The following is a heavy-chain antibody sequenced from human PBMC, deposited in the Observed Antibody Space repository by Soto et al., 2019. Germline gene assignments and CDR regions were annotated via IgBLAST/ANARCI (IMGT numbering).Heavy chain of an antibody. CDR1: GASISGGGNS. J-gene: IGHJ4*02. Sequence: SETLSLTCAVSGASISGGGNSWNWIRQPPGKGLEWIGYVDYSGTSDSSPSLKSRVTISIDTSKKQVSLKLNSVTAADTAVYYCARNWFSVAGRFHFDYWGQGIPVTVSS. CDR2: VDYSGTS. CDR3: ARNWFSVAGRFHFDY. V-gene: IGHV4-61*08. D-gene: IGHD6-19*01.